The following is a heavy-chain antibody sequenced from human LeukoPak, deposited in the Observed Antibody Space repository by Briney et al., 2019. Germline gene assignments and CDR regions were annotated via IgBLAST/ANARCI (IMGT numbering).Heavy chain of an antibody. V-gene: IGHV1-69*04. Sequence: ASVKVSCKASGGTFSSYAISWVRQAPGRGLEWMGRIIPILGIANYAQKFQGRVTITADKSTSTAYMELSSLRSEDTAVYYCARAESRSSGWYYFDYWGQGTLVTVSS. D-gene: IGHD6-19*01. CDR3: ARAESRSSGWYYFDY. CDR2: IIPILGIA. J-gene: IGHJ4*02. CDR1: GGTFSSYA.